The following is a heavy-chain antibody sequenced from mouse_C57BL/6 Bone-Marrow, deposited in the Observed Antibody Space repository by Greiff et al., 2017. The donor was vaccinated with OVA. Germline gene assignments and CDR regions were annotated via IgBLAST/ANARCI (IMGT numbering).Heavy chain of an antibody. CDR2: IDPENGDT. V-gene: IGHV14-4*01. D-gene: IGHD2-14*01. J-gene: IGHJ2*01. CDR3: TTGGTKVDY. Sequence: EVQLQQSGAELVRPGASVKLSCTASGFNIKDDYMHWVKQRPEQGLEWIGWIDPENGDTEYASKFQGKATITADTSSNTAYLQLSSLTSEDTAVYYCTTGGTKVDYWGQGTTLTVSS. CDR1: GFNIKDDY.